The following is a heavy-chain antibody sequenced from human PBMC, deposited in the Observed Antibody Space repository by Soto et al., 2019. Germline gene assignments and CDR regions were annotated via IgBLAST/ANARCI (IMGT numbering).Heavy chain of an antibody. V-gene: IGHV4-31*02. D-gene: IGHD3-3*01. CDR2: IYYSGST. Sequence: LCGRSISSGDYYWSWIRQHPGKGLEWIGYIYYSGSTYYNPSLKSRVTISVDTSKNQFSLKLSSVTAATTAVYYCARWWSGSRQGFDPWGQGTLVTVSS. CDR3: ARWWSGSRQGFDP. CDR1: GRSISSGDYY. J-gene: IGHJ5*02.